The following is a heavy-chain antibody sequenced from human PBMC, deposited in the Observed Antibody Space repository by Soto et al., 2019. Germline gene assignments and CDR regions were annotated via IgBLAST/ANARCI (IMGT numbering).Heavy chain of an antibody. D-gene: IGHD3-10*01. Sequence: SETLSLTCTVSGGSISSGEYYWSWIRQPPGKGLEWIGYIYYSGSTYYNPSLKSRVTISVDTSKNQFSLKLSSVTAADTAVYYCAREGVRTVREHYFDYWGQGTLVTVSS. J-gene: IGHJ4*02. CDR1: GGSISSGEYY. CDR2: IYYSGST. V-gene: IGHV4-30-4*01. CDR3: AREGVRTVREHYFDY.